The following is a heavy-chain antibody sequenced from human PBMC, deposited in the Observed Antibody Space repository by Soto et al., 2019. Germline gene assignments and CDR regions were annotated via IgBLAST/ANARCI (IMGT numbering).Heavy chain of an antibody. V-gene: IGHV1-24*01. CDR2: FDPEDGET. J-gene: IGHJ3*02. CDR1: GYTLTELS. D-gene: IGHD6-6*01. Sequence: ASVKVSCKVSGYTLTELSMHWVRQAPGKGLEWMGGFDPEDGETIYAQKFQGRVTMTEDTSTDTAYMELSSLRSEDTAVYYCATDPRKEYSSSSDAFDIWGQGTMVTVSS. CDR3: ATDPRKEYSSSSDAFDI.